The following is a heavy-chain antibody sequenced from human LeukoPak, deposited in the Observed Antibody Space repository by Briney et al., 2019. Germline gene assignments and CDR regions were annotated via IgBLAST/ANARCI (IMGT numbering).Heavy chain of an antibody. CDR3: ARADDYGDNFDY. V-gene: IGHV4-39*01. D-gene: IGHD4-17*01. CDR2: IYYSGST. J-gene: IGHJ4*02. CDR1: GGSISSSSYY. Sequence: PSETLSLTCTVSGGSISSSSYYWGWIRQPPGKGLEWIGSIYYSGSTYYNPSLKSRVTISVDTSKNQFSLKLSSVTAADTAVYYCARADDYGDNFDYWGQGTLVTVSS.